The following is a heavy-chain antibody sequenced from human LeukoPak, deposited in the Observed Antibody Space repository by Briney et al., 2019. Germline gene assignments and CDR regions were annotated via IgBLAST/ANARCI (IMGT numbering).Heavy chain of an antibody. D-gene: IGHD2-2*01. CDR2: ISAYNGNT. CDR1: GYTFTSYG. V-gene: IGHV1-18*01. CDR3: ARDVDDIVVVPAVDY. Sequence: ASVKPSCKASGYTFTSYGISWVRQAPGQGLEWMGWISAYNGNTNYAQKLQGRVTMTTDTSTSTAYMELRSLRSDDTAVYYCARDVDDIVVVPAVDYWGQGTLVTVSS. J-gene: IGHJ4*02.